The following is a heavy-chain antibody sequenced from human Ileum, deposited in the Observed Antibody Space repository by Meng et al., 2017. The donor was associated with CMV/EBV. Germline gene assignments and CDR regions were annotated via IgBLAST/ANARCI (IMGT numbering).Heavy chain of an antibody. CDR1: GDSVFNKNVA. V-gene: IGHV6-1*01. Sequence: HQSGQLLVRPPQTLSLTCAISGDSVFNKNVAWNWIRQSPSRGLEWLGRTYYMSKWNNDYAASVESRIIVNLDTFTNQLSLQLNSVTPDDTAVYYCARGQFSALDFWGQGTLVTASS. CDR2: TYYMSKWNN. J-gene: IGHJ4*02. D-gene: IGHD4-11*01. CDR3: ARGQFSALDF.